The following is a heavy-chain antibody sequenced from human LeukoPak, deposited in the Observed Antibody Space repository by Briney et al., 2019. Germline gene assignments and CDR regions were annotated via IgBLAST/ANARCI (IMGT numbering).Heavy chain of an antibody. Sequence: SETLSLTCTVSGGSISSYYWSWIRQPPGKGLEWIGYIYYSGSTNYNPSLKSRVTISVDTSKNRFSLKLSSVTAADTAVYYCARDMGSSGWYDYWGQGTLVTVSS. V-gene: IGHV4-59*01. CDR1: GGSISSYY. J-gene: IGHJ4*02. D-gene: IGHD6-19*01. CDR3: ARDMGSSGWYDY. CDR2: IYYSGST.